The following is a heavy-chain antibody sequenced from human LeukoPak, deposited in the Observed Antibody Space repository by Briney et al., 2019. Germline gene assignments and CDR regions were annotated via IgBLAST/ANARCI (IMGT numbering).Heavy chain of an antibody. Sequence: GESLKISCKGSGYSFTTYWIGWVRRMSGKGLEWVAMIHPSDSDPRYSPSFQGQVTISADKSTNTAYLQWSSLKASDTAMYYCATGWRGTYYDPAHYWGQGTLVTVSS. CDR3: ATGWRGTYYDPAHY. CDR2: IHPSDSDP. D-gene: IGHD3-22*01. CDR1: GYSFTTYW. V-gene: IGHV5-51*01. J-gene: IGHJ4*02.